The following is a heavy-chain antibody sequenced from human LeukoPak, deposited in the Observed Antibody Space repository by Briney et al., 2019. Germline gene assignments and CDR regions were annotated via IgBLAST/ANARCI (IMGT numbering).Heavy chain of an antibody. CDR2: MNPSSGHT. CDR1: GYTFTSYD. CDR3: ARGGRGGYYGSGSYKY. D-gene: IGHD3-10*01. V-gene: IGHV1-8*01. J-gene: IGHJ4*02. Sequence: ASVKVSCKASGYTFTSYDINWVRQATGQGLEWMGWMNPSSGHTGYEQKFQGRVTMTRDTSISTAYMELRNLRSVDTAVYYRARGGRGGYYGSGSYKYWGQGTLVTVSS.